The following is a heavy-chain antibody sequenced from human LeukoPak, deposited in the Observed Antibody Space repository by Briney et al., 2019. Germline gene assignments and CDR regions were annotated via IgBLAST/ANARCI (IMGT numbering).Heavy chain of an antibody. CDR2: IYDSGST. D-gene: IGHD2/OR15-2a*01. J-gene: IGHJ4*02. Sequence: SETLSLTCTVSGGSISSYYWSWIRQPPGKGLGWIGYIYDSGSTNYNPSLKSRVTISVDTSKNQFSLKLSSVTAADTAVYYCARQISRWRDFGYWGQGTLVTVSS. CDR1: GGSISSYY. CDR3: ARQISRWRDFGY. V-gene: IGHV4-59*01.